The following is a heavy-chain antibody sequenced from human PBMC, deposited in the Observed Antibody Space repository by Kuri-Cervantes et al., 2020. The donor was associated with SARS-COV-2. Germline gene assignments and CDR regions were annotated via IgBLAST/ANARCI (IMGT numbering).Heavy chain of an antibody. D-gene: IGHD5-18*01. CDR2: IYPGDADT. V-gene: IGHV5-51*01. CDR3: ARQDTAMAY. Sequence: GESLKISCKGSGYTFTNYWLAWVRQMPGKGLEWMGIIYPGDADTKYSPSFQGQVTISADKSINTAYLQWSSLKASDTAMYYCARQDTAMAYWGQGTLVTVSS. CDR1: GYTFTNYW. J-gene: IGHJ4*02.